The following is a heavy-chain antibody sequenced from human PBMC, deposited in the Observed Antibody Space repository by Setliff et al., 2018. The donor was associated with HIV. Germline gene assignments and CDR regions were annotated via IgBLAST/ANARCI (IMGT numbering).Heavy chain of an antibody. V-gene: IGHV3-23*01. CDR3: ARSGGDCSGISCYSLWFDP. CDR1: GFTFSAHG. D-gene: IGHD2-15*01. J-gene: IGHJ5*02. CDR2: ISGSGGNT. Sequence: PGGSLRLSCAASGFTFSAHGMHWVRQAPGKGLAWVSTISGSGGNTYYADSVKGRFTISRDNSNNMLFLQMNSLRTEDTAVYYCARSGGDCSGISCYSLWFDPWGHGTLVTVSS.